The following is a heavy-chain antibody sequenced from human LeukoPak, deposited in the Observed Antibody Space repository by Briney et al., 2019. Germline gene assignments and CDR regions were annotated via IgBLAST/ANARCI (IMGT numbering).Heavy chain of an antibody. CDR3: ARDVHGDYGSGWFDP. V-gene: IGHV1-69*05. CDR2: IIPIFGTA. CDR1: GGTFSSYA. J-gene: IGHJ5*02. D-gene: IGHD4-17*01. Sequence: ASVKVSCKASGGTFSSYAISWVRQAPGQGLEWIGGIIPIFGTANYAQKFQGRVTITKDESTRTVYLELTSLTSDDTAVYYCARDVHGDYGSGWFDPWGQGTLVSVSS.